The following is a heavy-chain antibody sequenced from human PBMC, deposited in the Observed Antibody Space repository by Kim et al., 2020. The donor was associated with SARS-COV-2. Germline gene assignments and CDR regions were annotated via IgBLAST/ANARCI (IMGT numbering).Heavy chain of an antibody. J-gene: IGHJ6*02. CDR3: ARDRRYSSVNYYYGMDV. D-gene: IGHD6-25*01. V-gene: IGHV1-18*01. CDR2: ISAYNGNT. CDR1: GYTFTSYG. Sequence: ASVKVSCKASGYTFTSYGISWVRQAPGQGLEWMGWISAYNGNTNYAQKIQGRVTMTTDTSTSTAYMELRSLRSDDTAVYYCARDRRYSSVNYYYGMDVWGQGTTVTVSS.